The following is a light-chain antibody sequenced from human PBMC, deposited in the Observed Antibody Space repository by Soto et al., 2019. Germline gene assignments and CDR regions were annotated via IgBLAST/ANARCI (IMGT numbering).Light chain of an antibody. Sequence: EIVLTQSPGTLSLSPGERATLSCRASQSVPSSSLSWYQQKPGQAPRLLIYGASTRATGIPERFSGSGSGTDFTLTISRLEPEDFAVYYCQQYDSSPPYTFGQGTKLEIK. J-gene: IGKJ2*01. V-gene: IGKV3-20*01. CDR1: QSVPSSS. CDR3: QQYDSSPPYT. CDR2: GAS.